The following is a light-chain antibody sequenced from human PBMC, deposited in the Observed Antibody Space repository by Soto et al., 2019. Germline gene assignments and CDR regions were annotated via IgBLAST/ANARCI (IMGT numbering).Light chain of an antibody. Sequence: EIVMTQSPATLSVSPGERATLSCRASQSVSNNLAWYQKKPGQAPRLLIYGTSTRATGIPARFSGGGSGTEFTLTISILQSEDFAVYYCQHYNNWWTFGQGTRVEIK. CDR3: QHYNNWWT. CDR2: GTS. CDR1: QSVSNN. J-gene: IGKJ1*01. V-gene: IGKV3-15*01.